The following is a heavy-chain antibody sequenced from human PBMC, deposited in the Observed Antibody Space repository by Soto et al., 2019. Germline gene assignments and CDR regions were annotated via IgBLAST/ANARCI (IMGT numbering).Heavy chain of an antibody. V-gene: IGHV3-74*01. CDR2: MNSDGSII. Sequence: GGSLRLSCVVSEFTFSSSWMHWVRQGPGKGLVWVSRMNSDGSIINYADSVKGRFTTSRDNFKDTLYLQMNSLRAEDTAVYYCAKSSSRAHYYGMDVWGQGTTVTVSS. D-gene: IGHD2-2*01. CDR3: AKSSSRAHYYGMDV. J-gene: IGHJ6*02. CDR1: EFTFSSSW.